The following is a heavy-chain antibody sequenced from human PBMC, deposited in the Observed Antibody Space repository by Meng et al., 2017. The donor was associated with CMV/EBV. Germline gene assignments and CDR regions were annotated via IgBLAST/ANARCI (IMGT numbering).Heavy chain of an antibody. CDR3: ARETFSSASYLGRWLDP. V-gene: IGHV3-48*03. D-gene: IGHD1-26*01. Sequence: GESLKISCAASGFTFTGYDMHWVRQAPGKGLEWVPYISSSGTTIKYADSVKGRFTISGDNAKSSLYLQMNSLSAEDTAVYYCARETFSSASYLGRWLDPWGQGTLVTVSS. J-gene: IGHJ5*02. CDR1: GFTFTGYD. CDR2: ISSSGTTI.